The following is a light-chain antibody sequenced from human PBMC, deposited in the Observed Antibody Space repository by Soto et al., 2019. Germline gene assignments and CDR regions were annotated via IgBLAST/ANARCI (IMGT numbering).Light chain of an antibody. J-gene: IGLJ1*01. CDR1: SRDVGGSNY. V-gene: IGLV2-14*01. Sequence: LIQPASVSGSPGQSITISCTGTSRDVGGSNYVSWYQHHPHRAPKLLIYEVSYRPSGVSSRFSGSKSGNTASLTISGLQAEDEADYYCSSYTSSNTLEVFGVGTKVTVL. CDR3: SSYTSSNTLEV. CDR2: EVS.